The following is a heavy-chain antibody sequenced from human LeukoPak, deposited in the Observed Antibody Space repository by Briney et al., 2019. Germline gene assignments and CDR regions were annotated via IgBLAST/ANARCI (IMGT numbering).Heavy chain of an antibody. CDR3: ARGRYCSADSCSGGDAFDI. Sequence: PSETLSLTCTVSGGSINNYYWSWSRQPAGKGLEWIVRIYTRGSTNYNPSLKSRVTMSVDTSNSKFPLKLSSVTAADTAVYYCARGRYCSADSCSGGDAFDIWGQGTMVSVSS. CDR1: GGSINNYY. V-gene: IGHV4-4*07. D-gene: IGHD2-15*01. J-gene: IGHJ3*02. CDR2: IYTRGST.